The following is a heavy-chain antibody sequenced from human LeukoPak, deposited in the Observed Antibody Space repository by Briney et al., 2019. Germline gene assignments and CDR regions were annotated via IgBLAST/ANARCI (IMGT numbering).Heavy chain of an antibody. CDR1: GFTFSSYA. CDR2: ISGSGGST. V-gene: IGHV3-23*01. D-gene: IGHD6-6*01. Sequence: GGSLRLSCAASGFTFSSYAMSWVRQAPGKGLDWVSAISGSGGSTYYADSVKGRFTISRDNSNNTLYLQMNSLRAEDTAVYYCAKAGIAARLLSLYFDYWGQGTLVTVSS. CDR3: AKAGIAARLLSLYFDY. J-gene: IGHJ4*02.